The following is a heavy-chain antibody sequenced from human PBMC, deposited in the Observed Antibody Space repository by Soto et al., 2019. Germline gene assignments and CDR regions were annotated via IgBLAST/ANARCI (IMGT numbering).Heavy chain of an antibody. CDR3: SRDKRAYSSGLIDC. V-gene: IGHV3-33*01. Sequence: QVQLVESGGGVVQPGRSLRLSCAASGFTFSGYGMHWVRQAPGKGLEWVAAIWYDGSNKYYADSVKGRFTISRDNSKNTLYLQMKSLRAEDRAVYYCSRDKRAYSSGLIDCLGQGTLVTVSS. J-gene: IGHJ4*02. CDR1: GFTFSGYG. D-gene: IGHD6-19*01. CDR2: IWYDGSNK.